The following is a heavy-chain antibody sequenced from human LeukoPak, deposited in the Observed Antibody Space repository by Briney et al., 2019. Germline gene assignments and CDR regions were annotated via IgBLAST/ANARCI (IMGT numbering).Heavy chain of an antibody. CDR2: ISSNGGST. D-gene: IGHD2-15*01. CDR1: GFTFSSYA. J-gene: IGHJ4*02. CDR3: ARGLSYGGSIFDY. V-gene: IGHV3-64*01. Sequence: PGGSLRLSCAASGFTFSSYAMHWVRQAPGKGLEYVSAISSNGGSTYYANSVKGRFTISRDNSKNTLYLQMGSPRAEDMAVYYCARGLSYGGSIFDYWGQGTLVTVSS.